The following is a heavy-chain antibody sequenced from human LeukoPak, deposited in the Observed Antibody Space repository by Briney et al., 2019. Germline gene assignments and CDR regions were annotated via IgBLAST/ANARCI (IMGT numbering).Heavy chain of an antibody. CDR3: ARGAPPTSYYYYGVDV. CDR2: IYYSGST. Sequence: SETLSLTCTVSGGSVSSGDYYWSWIRQRAGKGLEWIGYIYYSGSTYYNPSLKSRVTISVDKSKKQFSLKLSSVTAADTAVYYCARGAPPTSYYYYGVDVWGEGTTVTVSS. CDR1: GGSVSSGDYY. J-gene: IGHJ6*04. V-gene: IGHV4-31*03.